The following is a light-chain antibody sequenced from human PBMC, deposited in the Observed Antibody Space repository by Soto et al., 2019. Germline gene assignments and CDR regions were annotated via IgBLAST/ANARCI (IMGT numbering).Light chain of an antibody. V-gene: IGLV1-40*01. J-gene: IGLJ3*02. CDR3: QSFYSSLSGWV. Sequence: QSVLTQPPSVSGAPGQRVTISCTGSSSNLGAGYDIHWYQHLPGTAPQLLIFGNNNRPSGVPDRFCGSRSGTSASLDITGLQGEDESDYYCQSFYSSLSGWVFGGGTKVTVL. CDR2: GNN. CDR1: SSNLGAGYD.